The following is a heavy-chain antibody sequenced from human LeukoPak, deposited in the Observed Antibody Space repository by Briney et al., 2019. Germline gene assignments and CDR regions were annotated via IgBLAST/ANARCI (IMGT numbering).Heavy chain of an antibody. CDR2: LSGSGGST. D-gene: IGHD3-3*01. CDR3: AKADHPILRFLEWLPNDAFDI. Sequence: TGGSLRLSCAASGFAFSSYAMRWVRQAPGKGQEWVSGLSGSGGSTYYADSVKGRFTTSRDNSKNTQYLQMNSLRAEDTAVYYCAKADHPILRFLEWLPNDAFDIWGQGTMVTVSS. J-gene: IGHJ3*02. V-gene: IGHV3-23*01. CDR1: GFAFSSYA.